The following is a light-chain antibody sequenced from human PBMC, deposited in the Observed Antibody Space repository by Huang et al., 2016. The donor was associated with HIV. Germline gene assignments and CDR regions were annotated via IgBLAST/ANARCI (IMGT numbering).Light chain of an antibody. J-gene: IGKJ5*01. CDR3: QQYNNWPPIT. Sequence: EIVMTQSPATLSVSPGEKATLSCRASQSVSSTLAWYQQKPGQAPRLLIYGASTRATGIPARFSGSGSGTEFTLTISSLQSEDFAVYFCQQYNNWPPITFGQGTRLEIK. CDR1: QSVSST. CDR2: GAS. V-gene: IGKV3-15*01.